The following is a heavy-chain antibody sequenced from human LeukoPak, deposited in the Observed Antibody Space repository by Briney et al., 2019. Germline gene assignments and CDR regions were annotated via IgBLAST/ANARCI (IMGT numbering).Heavy chain of an antibody. V-gene: IGHV4-31*03. D-gene: IGHD2-15*01. CDR1: GGSISSGGYY. J-gene: IGHJ5*02. Sequence: SETLSLTCTVSGGSISSGGYYWSWIRQHPGKGLEWIGYIYYSGSTYYNPSLKSRVTISVDTSKNQFSLKLSSVTAADTAVYYCARAVRGVVAAGFNWFDPRGQGTLVTVSS. CDR2: IYYSGST. CDR3: ARAVRGVVAAGFNWFDP.